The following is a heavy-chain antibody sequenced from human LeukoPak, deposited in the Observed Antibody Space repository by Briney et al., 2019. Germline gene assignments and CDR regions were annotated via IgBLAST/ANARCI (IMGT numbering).Heavy chain of an antibody. Sequence: SETLSLTCTVSGGSISSSSYYWGWIRQPPGKGLEWIGSIYYSGSTYYNPSLKSRVTISVGTSKNQFSLKLSSVTAADTAVYYCARDSKVAARPFIYWGQGTLVTVSS. CDR1: GGSISSSSYY. CDR3: ARDSKVAARPFIY. V-gene: IGHV4-39*07. D-gene: IGHD6-6*01. J-gene: IGHJ4*02. CDR2: IYYSGST.